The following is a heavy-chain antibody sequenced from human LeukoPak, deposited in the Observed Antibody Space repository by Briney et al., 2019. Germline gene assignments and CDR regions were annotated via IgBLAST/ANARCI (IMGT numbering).Heavy chain of an antibody. CDR1: GFTFSSYS. D-gene: IGHD2-21*02. CDR2: ISSSSSYI. J-gene: IGHJ3*02. CDR3: ARICGGDCPDAFDI. V-gene: IGHV3-21*01. Sequence: GGSLRLSCAASGFTFSSYSMNWVRQAPGKGLEWVSSISSSSSYIYYADSVKGRFTISRDNAKNSLYLQMNSLRAEDTAVYYCARICGGDCPDAFDIWGQGTMVTVSS.